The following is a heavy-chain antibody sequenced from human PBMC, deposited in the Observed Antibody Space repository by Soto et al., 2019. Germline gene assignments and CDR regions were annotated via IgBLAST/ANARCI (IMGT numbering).Heavy chain of an antibody. CDR3: ARGGIAHCSGASCPNYYYYGMDV. CDR2: ISSSGSTI. Sequence: XECLRLTCAASGFSFSDYYMSWIRQAPGKGLEWVSYISSSGSTIYYADSVKSRFTISRDSAKNSLYLQMNSLRAEDTAVYYCARGGIAHCSGASCPNYYYYGMDVWGQGTTVTVSS. CDR1: GFSFSDYY. J-gene: IGHJ6*02. V-gene: IGHV3-11*01. D-gene: IGHD2-15*01.